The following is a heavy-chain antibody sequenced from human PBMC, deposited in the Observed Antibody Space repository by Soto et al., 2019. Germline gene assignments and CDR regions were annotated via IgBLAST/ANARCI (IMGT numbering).Heavy chain of an antibody. CDR1: GFTFSSYA. CDR3: AKERGGVGATLFDY. Sequence: GGSLRLSCAASGFTFSSYALRWVRQAPGKGLEWVSAISGSGGSTYYADSVKGRFTISRDNSKNTLYLQMNSLRAEDTAVYYCAKERGGVGATLFDYWGQGTLVTVSS. V-gene: IGHV3-23*01. D-gene: IGHD1-26*01. J-gene: IGHJ4*02. CDR2: ISGSGGST.